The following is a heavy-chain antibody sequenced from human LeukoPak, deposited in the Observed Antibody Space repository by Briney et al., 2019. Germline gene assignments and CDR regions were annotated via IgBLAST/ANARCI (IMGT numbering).Heavy chain of an antibody. Sequence: GESLKISCKGSGYSFTNYWISWVRQMPGKGLEWMGRIDPSDSYTKYSPSFQGHVTISVDKSISTAYLQWSSLKASDSAMYYCARLCYDSSGYDYWGQGTLVTVSS. CDR3: ARLCYDSSGYDY. V-gene: IGHV5-10-1*01. D-gene: IGHD3-22*01. CDR1: GYSFTNYW. CDR2: IDPSDSYT. J-gene: IGHJ4*02.